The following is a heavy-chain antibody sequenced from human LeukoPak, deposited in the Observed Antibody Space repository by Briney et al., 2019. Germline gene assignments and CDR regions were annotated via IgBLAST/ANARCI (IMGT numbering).Heavy chain of an antibody. CDR2: ISDGATHT. Sequence: GGSLRLSCGGSGFTFRSYGMHWVRQAPGKGLEWVAVISDGATHTYYADSVKGRFTISRDNSKNTLYLQMNDLRADDTAVYYCVKKGQADDDGKPDWGQGTLVTVSS. V-gene: IGHV3-30*18. CDR1: GFTFRSYG. D-gene: IGHD1-1*01. J-gene: IGHJ4*02. CDR3: VKKGQADDDGKPD.